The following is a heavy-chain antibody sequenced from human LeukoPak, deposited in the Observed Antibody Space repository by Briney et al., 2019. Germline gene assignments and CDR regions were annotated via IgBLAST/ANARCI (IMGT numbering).Heavy chain of an antibody. CDR2: IKQDGSEK. D-gene: IGHD3-3*01. J-gene: IGHJ6*03. Sequence: GGSPRLSCAASEFTFNNYWMSWVRQAPGKGLEWVANIKQDGSEKYYVDSVKGRFTISRDNAKNSLYLQMNSLRAEDTAVYYCARDRRAPYYGFRSGYIDHYYMDVWGKGTTVTVSS. CDR3: ARDRRAPYYGFRSGYIDHYYMDV. CDR1: EFTFNNYW. V-gene: IGHV3-7*01.